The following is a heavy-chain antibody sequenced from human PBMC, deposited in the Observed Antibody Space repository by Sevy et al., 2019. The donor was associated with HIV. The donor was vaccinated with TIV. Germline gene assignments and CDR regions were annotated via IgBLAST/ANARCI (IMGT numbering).Heavy chain of an antibody. D-gene: IGHD3-22*01. CDR3: ARDRDTIVKNKYYYYGMDV. Sequence: GGSLRLSCAASGFTFSNYNMTWVRQAPGKGLEWVSFIISSSGSIYYADSLKGRFTISRENAKSSLYLQMNSLRAEDTAVYYCARDRDTIVKNKYYYYGMDVWGQGTTVTVSS. V-gene: IGHV3-21*01. J-gene: IGHJ6*02. CDR1: GFTFSNYN. CDR2: IISSSGSI.